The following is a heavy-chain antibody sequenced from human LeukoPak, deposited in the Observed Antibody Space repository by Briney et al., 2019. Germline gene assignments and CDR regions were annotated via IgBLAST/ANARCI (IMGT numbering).Heavy chain of an antibody. D-gene: IGHD1-1*01. Sequence: SETLSLTCAVYGGSFSGYYWSWIRQPPGKGLEWIGEINHSGSTNYNPSLKSRVTISVDTSKNQFSLKLTSVTAADTAVYYCVRDANGIWPVDPWGQGTLVTVSS. J-gene: IGHJ5*02. CDR1: GGSFSGYY. V-gene: IGHV4-34*01. CDR2: INHSGST. CDR3: VRDANGIWPVDP.